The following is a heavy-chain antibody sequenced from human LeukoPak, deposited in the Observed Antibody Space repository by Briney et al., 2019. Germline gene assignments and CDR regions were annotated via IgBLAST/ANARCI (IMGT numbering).Heavy chain of an antibody. D-gene: IGHD3-10*01. V-gene: IGHV4-34*01. CDR1: GGSFSGYY. Sequence: PSETLSLTCAVYGGSFSGYYWSWISQPPGKGLEWIGEINHSGSTNYNPSLKSRVTISVDTSKNQFSLKLSSVTAADTAVYYCARNYGSGSYYFDYWGQGTLVTVSS. J-gene: IGHJ4*02. CDR3: ARNYGSGSYYFDY. CDR2: INHSGST.